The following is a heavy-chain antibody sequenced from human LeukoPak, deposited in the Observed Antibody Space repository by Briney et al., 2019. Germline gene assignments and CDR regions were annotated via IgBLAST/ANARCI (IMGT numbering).Heavy chain of an antibody. Sequence: GGSLRLSCAASGFIVNNYYIHWVRQAPGKGLEGVASIQHGGGNQYYVDSVKGRFSISRDNSKNTVYLQMNSLRTEDTAVYYCAKREAVAAMSDFDYWGQGTLVTVSS. CDR2: IQHGGGNQ. CDR1: GFIVNNYY. J-gene: IGHJ4*02. V-gene: IGHV3-30*02. D-gene: IGHD6-19*01. CDR3: AKREAVAAMSDFDY.